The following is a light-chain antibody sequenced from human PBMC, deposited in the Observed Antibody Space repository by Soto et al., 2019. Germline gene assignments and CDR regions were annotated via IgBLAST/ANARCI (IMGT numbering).Light chain of an antibody. V-gene: IGKV1-8*01. CDR1: QGISSY. J-gene: IGKJ1*01. CDR2: AAS. CDR3: QQYYSYPRT. Sequence: IQMTQSASTLSASVGDRFTITCRASQGISSYLAWYQQKPGKAPKLLIYAASTLQSGVPSRFSGSGSGTDFTLTISCLQSEDFATYYCQQYYSYPRTFGQGTKVDIK.